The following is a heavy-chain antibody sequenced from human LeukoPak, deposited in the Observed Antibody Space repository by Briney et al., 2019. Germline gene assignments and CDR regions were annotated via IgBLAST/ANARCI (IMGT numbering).Heavy chain of an antibody. V-gene: IGHV3-48*01. J-gene: IGHJ3*02. CDR3: ARGEYYYGSSGTGDAFDI. CDR2: LSTSSSSI. Sequence: PGGSLRLSCAASGFTFSSYSMNWVRQAPGKGLEWVSYLSTSSSSIYYADSLKGRFTISRDNAKNSLYLQMNSLRAEDTAVYYCARGEYYYGSSGTGDAFDIWGQGTMVTVSS. D-gene: IGHD3-22*01. CDR1: GFTFSSYS.